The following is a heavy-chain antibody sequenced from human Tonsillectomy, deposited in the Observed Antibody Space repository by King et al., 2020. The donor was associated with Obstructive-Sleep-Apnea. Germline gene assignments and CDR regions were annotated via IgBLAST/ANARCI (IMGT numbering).Heavy chain of an antibody. V-gene: IGHV4-39*07. CDR1: GGSISSSSYY. Sequence: GPGRVRPSETLSLTCTVSGGSISSSSYYWGWIRQPPGKGLEWIGSIYYSGSTYYNPSLKSRVTISVDTSKNQFSLKLSSVTAADTAVYYCARGGSMVSYFDYWGQGTLVTVSS. J-gene: IGHJ4*02. CDR2: IYYSGST. CDR3: ARGGSMVSYFDY. D-gene: IGHD2-8*01.